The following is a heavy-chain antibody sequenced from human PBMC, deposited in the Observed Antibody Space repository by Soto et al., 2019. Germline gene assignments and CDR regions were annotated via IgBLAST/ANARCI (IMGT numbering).Heavy chain of an antibody. CDR2: ISAYNGNT. D-gene: IGHD3-22*01. CDR3: AKDTYYDSSSGYYVFDS. Sequence: ASVKVSCKTSGYTFTNFGLSWVRQAPGQGLEWMGWISAYNGNTNYAQKLQGRVTMTTDTSTSTAYMELRSLRSDDTAVYYCAKDTYYDSSSGYYVFDSWGQGTLVTVSS. CDR1: GYTFTNFG. J-gene: IGHJ4*02. V-gene: IGHV1-18*01.